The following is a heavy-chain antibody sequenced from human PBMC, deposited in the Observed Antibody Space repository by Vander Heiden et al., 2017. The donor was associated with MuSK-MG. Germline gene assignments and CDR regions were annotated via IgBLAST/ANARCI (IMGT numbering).Heavy chain of an antibody. CDR2: ISSSSSYI. J-gene: IGHJ4*02. CDR3: ARDMVGGVGY. V-gene: IGHV3-21*01. CDR1: GFTFSSYS. D-gene: IGHD1-26*01. Sequence: EVQLVESGGGLVKPGGSLRLSRAASGFTFSSYSMNWVRQAPGKGLEWVSSISSSSSYIYYADSVKGRFTISRDNAKNSLYLQMNSLRAEDTAVYYCARDMVGGVGYWGQGTLVTVSS.